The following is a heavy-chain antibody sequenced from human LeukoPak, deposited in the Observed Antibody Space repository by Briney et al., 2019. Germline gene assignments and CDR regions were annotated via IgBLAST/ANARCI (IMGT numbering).Heavy chain of an antibody. CDR3: AREVATSYYDSGAYYRQTEAFDF. CDR2: VDYRGGT. Sequence: SETLSLTCSVSGASVYSDSSYWPWLRQAPGRGLEWIGYVDYRGGTKYNASLKSRVTISLETSKNQFSLNLNSVIAADTAVYYCAREVATSYYDSGAYYRQTEAFDFWGQGKMVTVSS. V-gene: IGHV4-61*01. D-gene: IGHD3-22*01. CDR1: GASVYSDSSY. J-gene: IGHJ3*01.